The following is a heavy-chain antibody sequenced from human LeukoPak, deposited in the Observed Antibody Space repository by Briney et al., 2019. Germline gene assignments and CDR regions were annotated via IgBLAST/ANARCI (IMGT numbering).Heavy chain of an antibody. D-gene: IGHD1-26*01. Sequence: PSETLSLTCSVSGASISTNSYYWGWIRQPPGKGLEWIGSVYYSGSTYHSPSVKSRVTISVDTSKNQFSLNLSSVTAADAAVYYCARHSGFYSGTTLRRHYFDYWGQGTLVTVSS. V-gene: IGHV4-39*01. J-gene: IGHJ4*02. CDR2: VYYSGST. CDR1: GASISTNSYY. CDR3: ARHSGFYSGTTLRRHYFDY.